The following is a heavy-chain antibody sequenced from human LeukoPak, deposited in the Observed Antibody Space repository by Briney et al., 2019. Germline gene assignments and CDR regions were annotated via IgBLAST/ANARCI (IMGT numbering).Heavy chain of an antibody. Sequence: GGSLRLSCAASGFTFSSYWMSWVRQAPGKGLEWVANIKQDGSEKYYVDSVKGRFTISRDNAKNSLYLQMNSLRAEDTAVYYCAREPQYYYDSSGYPTSYGMDVWGQGTTVTVSS. V-gene: IGHV3-7*03. CDR1: GFTFSSYW. J-gene: IGHJ6*02. D-gene: IGHD3-22*01. CDR3: AREPQYYYDSSGYPTSYGMDV. CDR2: IKQDGSEK.